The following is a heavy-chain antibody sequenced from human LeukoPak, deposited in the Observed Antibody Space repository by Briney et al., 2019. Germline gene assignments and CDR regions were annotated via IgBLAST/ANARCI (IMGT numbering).Heavy chain of an antibody. V-gene: IGHV1-58*02. J-gene: IGHJ4*02. Sequence: SVKVSCKASGFTFTSSAMQWVRQARGQRFERIGWIVVGSGNTNYAQKFQERVTITRDMSTSTAYMELSSLRSEDTAVYYCAAAPLIHYYDSRGYPYWGQGTLVTVSS. CDR1: GFTFTSSA. CDR3: AAAPLIHYYDSRGYPY. CDR2: IVVGSGNT. D-gene: IGHD3-22*01.